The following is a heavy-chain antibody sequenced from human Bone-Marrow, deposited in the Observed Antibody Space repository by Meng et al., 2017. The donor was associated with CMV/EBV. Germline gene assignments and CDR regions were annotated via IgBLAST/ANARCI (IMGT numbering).Heavy chain of an antibody. CDR3: ARDLTGSSGAFDI. Sequence: GESLKISCAASGFTFSNYAMCWVRQAPGKGLEWVSSISSSSSYIYYADSVKGRFTISRDNAKNSLYLQMNSLRAEDTAVYYCARDLTGSSGAFDIWGQGTMVTFSS. D-gene: IGHD1-20*01. CDR2: ISSSSSYI. J-gene: IGHJ3*02. CDR1: GFTFSNYA. V-gene: IGHV3-21*01.